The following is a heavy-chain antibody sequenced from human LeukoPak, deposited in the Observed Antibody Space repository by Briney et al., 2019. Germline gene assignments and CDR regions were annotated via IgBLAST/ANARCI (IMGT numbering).Heavy chain of an antibody. CDR2: ISGTGGST. V-gene: IGHV3-23*01. J-gene: IGHJ4*02. CDR1: GFTFSSYA. Sequence: GGSLRLSCAASGFTFSSYAMSWVRQAPGKGLEWVSAISGTGGSTYYADSVKGRFTISRDNSKNTLYLQMNSLRAEDTAVYYCARDPVAVAGPGLFDYWGQGTLVTVSS. D-gene: IGHD6-19*01. CDR3: ARDPVAVAGPGLFDY.